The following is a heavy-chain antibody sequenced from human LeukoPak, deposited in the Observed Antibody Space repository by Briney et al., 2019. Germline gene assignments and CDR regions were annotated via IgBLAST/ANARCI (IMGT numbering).Heavy chain of an antibody. V-gene: IGHV3-21*01. CDR3: ARFLFGELDYYYGMDV. D-gene: IGHD3-10*01. CDR2: ISSSSSYI. CDR1: GFTFSSYS. Sequence: PGGSLRLSCAASGFTFSSYSMNWVRQAPGKGLEWVSSISSSSSYIYYADSVKGRFTISRDNAKNSLYLQMNSLRAEDTAVYYCARFLFGELDYYYGMDVWGQGTMVTVSS. J-gene: IGHJ6*02.